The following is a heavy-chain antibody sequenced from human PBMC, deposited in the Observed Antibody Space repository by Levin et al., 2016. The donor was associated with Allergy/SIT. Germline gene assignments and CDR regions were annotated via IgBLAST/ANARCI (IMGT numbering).Heavy chain of an antibody. CDR1: GFTFDDYA. CDR2: ISWNSGSI. V-gene: IGHV3-9*01. J-gene: IGHJ6*02. CDR3: AKDIGALYYYYYGMDV. Sequence: GGSLRLSCAASGFTFDDYAMHWVRQAPGKGLEWVSGISWNSGSIGYADSVKGRFTISRDNAKNSLYLQMNSLRAEDTALYYCAKDIGALYYYYYGMDVWGQGTTVTVSS.